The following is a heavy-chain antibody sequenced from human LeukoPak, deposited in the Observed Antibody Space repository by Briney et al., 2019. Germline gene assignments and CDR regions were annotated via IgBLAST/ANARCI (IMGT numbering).Heavy chain of an antibody. J-gene: IGHJ3*02. Sequence: SETLSHTCTVSGGSISNYYWTWIRQPPGKGLEWIGYMYYSGSTSYNPSLKGRVSISVDKSKKQFSLKLSSVTAADTAVYYCASGYCGGACQLGGVDMWGQGTMVTVSS. CDR3: ASGYCGGACQLGGVDM. V-gene: IGHV4-59*01. CDR1: GGSISNYY. CDR2: MYYSGST. D-gene: IGHD2-21*02.